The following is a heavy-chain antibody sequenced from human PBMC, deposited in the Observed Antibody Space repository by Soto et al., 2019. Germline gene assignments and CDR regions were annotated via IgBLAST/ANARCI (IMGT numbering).Heavy chain of an antibody. Sequence: QVQLVESGGGVVQPGRSLRLSCAASGFTFSSYAMHWVRQAPGKGLEWVAVISYDGSNKYYADSVKGRFTISRDNSKNTLYLQMNSLRAEDMAVYYCAREARPGTTGAFWFDPWGQGTLVTVSS. V-gene: IGHV3-30-3*01. CDR1: GFTFSSYA. D-gene: IGHD1-7*01. CDR2: ISYDGSNK. J-gene: IGHJ5*02. CDR3: AREARPGTTGAFWFDP.